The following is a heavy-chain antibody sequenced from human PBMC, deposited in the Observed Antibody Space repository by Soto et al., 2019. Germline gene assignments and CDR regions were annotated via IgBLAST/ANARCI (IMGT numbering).Heavy chain of an antibody. CDR1: GFKFNNYG. CDR3: ARRQISPPTRGAASARGGMDV. CDR2: IWNDGNGY. Sequence: QVQLVESGGGVVQPGRSLRLSCAESGFKFNNYGMHWVRQAPGKGLEWVAVIWNDGNGYYYANSVKGRFTISRDNSKNTLYLQMSSLRAEDTAVYYCARRQISPPTRGAASARGGMDVWGQGTTVTVSS. D-gene: IGHD6-13*01. J-gene: IGHJ6*02. V-gene: IGHV3-33*01.